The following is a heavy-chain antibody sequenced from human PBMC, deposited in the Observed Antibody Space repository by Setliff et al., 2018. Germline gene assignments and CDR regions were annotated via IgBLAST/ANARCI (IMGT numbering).Heavy chain of an antibody. Sequence: GGSLRLSCAASGVTFSNYYMTWIRQAPGKGLEWVANIKQDGSEKYYVDSVKGRFTISRDNAKNSLYLQMNSLRAEDTAVYYCARAAAHSSGWYTGIAVWYFDLWGRGTLVTVSS. CDR1: GVTFSNYY. CDR3: ARAAAHSSGWYTGIAVWYFDL. J-gene: IGHJ2*01. D-gene: IGHD6-13*01. CDR2: IKQDGSEK. V-gene: IGHV3-7*01.